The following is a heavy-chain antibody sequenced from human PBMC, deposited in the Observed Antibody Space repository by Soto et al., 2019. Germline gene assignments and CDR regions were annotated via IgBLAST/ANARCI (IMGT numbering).Heavy chain of an antibody. CDR1: GGSISSNW. Sequence: SETLSLTCTVSGGSISSNWWSWVRQPPGKGLEWIGEIYHSGSTNYNPSLKSRVTISVDKSKNQFSLKLSSVTAADTAVYYCARTSYGSVIYYLDYWGQGTLVTVSS. V-gene: IGHV4-4*02. CDR2: IYHSGST. CDR3: ARTSYGSVIYYLDY. D-gene: IGHD3-10*01. J-gene: IGHJ4*02.